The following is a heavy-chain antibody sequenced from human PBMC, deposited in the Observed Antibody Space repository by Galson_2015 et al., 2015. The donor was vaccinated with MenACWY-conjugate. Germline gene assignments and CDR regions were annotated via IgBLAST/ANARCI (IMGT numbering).Heavy chain of an antibody. Sequence: SLRLSCAVSGFTFSRQPANWVRQAPGKGLEWVSSISRDSTYTYYTDSAKGRFTISRDDAKNSLYLQMISLRAEDTAIYYCGTDQNDYGDYWGQGTLVTVSS. CDR2: ISRDSTYT. J-gene: IGHJ4*02. CDR3: GTDQNDYGDY. V-gene: IGHV3-21*01. CDR1: GFTFSRQP.